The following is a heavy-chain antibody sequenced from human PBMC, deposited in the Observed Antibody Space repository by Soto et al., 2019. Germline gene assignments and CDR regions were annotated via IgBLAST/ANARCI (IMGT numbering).Heavy chain of an antibody. Sequence: ASVKVSCKASGYTFTSYFMHWVRQAPGQGLEWMGIINPSGGSTIYAQKFQGRVTMTRDTSTSTVYMELSSLRSEDTAVYYCARVYCSGGSCYSIDFWGQGTLVTVSS. D-gene: IGHD2-15*01. V-gene: IGHV1-46*03. CDR1: GYTFTSYF. CDR3: ARVYCSGGSCYSIDF. CDR2: INPSGGST. J-gene: IGHJ4*02.